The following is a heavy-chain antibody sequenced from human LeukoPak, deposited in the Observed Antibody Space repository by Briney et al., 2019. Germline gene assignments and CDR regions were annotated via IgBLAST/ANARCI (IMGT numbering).Heavy chain of an antibody. D-gene: IGHD5-18*01. J-gene: IGHJ4*02. V-gene: IGHV3-21*01. CDR3: ARRATTERGHSYGLDF. CDR2: IGSSGSYI. CDR1: GFTVSSNY. Sequence: GSLRLSCAASGFTVSSNYMSWVRQAPGKGLEWVSSIGSSGSYIYYADSLTGRFTISRDNAKNSLYLQMNSLRAEDTAMYYCARRATTERGHSYGLDFWGQGTLVTVSS.